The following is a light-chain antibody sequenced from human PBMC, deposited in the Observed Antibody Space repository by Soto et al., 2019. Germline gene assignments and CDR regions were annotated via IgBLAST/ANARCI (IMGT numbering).Light chain of an antibody. J-gene: IGKJ2*01. CDR2: SAS. Sequence: EIVMTQSPASLSVSPGGGATLSCRASQTINRNLAWYQQIPGQAPRLLIHSASTRATATPARFGGSGSGTEFTLSISSLQSEDFGIYYCQQYQYWPYTFGPGTRLEIK. CDR1: QTINRN. CDR3: QQYQYWPYT. V-gene: IGKV3-15*01.